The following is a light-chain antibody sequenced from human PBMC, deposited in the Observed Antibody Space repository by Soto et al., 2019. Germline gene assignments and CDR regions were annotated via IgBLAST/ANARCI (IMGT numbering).Light chain of an antibody. Sequence: QSVLTQPPSASGSPGQSVTISCTGTSSDIGTYDYVSWYQQHPGQAPKLILYEVTKRPSGVPDRFSGSKSGTTASLTVSGLQAEDEADYYCCSYGGSNNIFGGGTKVTVL. CDR2: EVT. V-gene: IGLV2-8*01. CDR3: CSYGGSNNI. J-gene: IGLJ2*01. CDR1: SSDIGTYDY.